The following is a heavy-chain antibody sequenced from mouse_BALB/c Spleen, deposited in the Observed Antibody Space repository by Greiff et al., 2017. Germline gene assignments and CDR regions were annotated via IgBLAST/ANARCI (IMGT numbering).Heavy chain of an antibody. V-gene: IGHV14-3*02. J-gene: IGHJ4*01. Sequence: VQLKESGAELVKPGASVKLSCTASGFNIKDTYMHWVKQRPEQGLEWIGRIDPANGNTKYDPKFQGKATITADTSSNTAYLQLSSLTSEDTAVYYCARWGTTEYYYAMDYWGQGTSVTVSS. D-gene: IGHD1-1*01. CDR3: ARWGTTEYYYAMDY. CDR2: IDPANGNT. CDR1: GFNIKDTY.